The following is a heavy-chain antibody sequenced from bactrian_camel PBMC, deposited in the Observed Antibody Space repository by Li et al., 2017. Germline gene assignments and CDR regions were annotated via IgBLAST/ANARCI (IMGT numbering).Heavy chain of an antibody. J-gene: IGHJ7*01. CDR2: IYSDGDIT. Sequence: HVQLVESGGGSVQAGETLRLSCPASRKDSYSNNCVGWFRQGQGMARQGVAAIYSDGDITYYADSVKGRFTISRDNAKNTVYLQMNSLKFEDTALYYCATDPWRSSSDSGDPPYYYAMDYWGKGTQVTVS. D-gene: IGHD2*01. V-gene: IGHV3S54*01. CDR1: RKDSYSNNC.